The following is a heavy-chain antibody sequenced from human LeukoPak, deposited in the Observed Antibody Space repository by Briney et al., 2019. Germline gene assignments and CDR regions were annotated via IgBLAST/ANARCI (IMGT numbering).Heavy chain of an antibody. CDR2: ISGSGGST. CDR1: GFTFSSYA. CDR3: AKAQTYYYYGMDV. J-gene: IGHJ6*02. Sequence: PGGSLRLSCAASGFTFSSYAMSWVRQASGKGLEWVSAISGSGGSTYYADSVKGRFTISRDNSKNTLYLQMNSLRAEDTAVYCCAKAQTYYYYGMDVWGQGTTVTVSS. V-gene: IGHV3-23*01.